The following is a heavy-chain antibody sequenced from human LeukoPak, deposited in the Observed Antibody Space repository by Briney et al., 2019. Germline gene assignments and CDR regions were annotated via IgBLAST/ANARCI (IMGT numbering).Heavy chain of an antibody. J-gene: IGHJ5*02. CDR1: GFTFSSYA. V-gene: IGHV3-48*04. D-gene: IGHD2-2*01. CDR3: ARARYQLTTYNWFDP. CDR2: ISSSGSTI. Sequence: PGGSLRLSCAASGFTFSSYAMHWVRQAPGKGLEWVSYISSSGSTIYYADSVKGRFTISRDNAKNSLYLQMNSLRAEDTAVYYCARARYQLTTYNWFDPWGQGTLVTVSP.